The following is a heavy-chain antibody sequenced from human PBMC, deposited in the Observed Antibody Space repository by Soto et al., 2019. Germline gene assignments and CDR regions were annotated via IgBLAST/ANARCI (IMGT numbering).Heavy chain of an antibody. J-gene: IGHJ3*02. CDR2: VSPNGQGI. D-gene: IGHD1-20*01. Sequence: EVQLLESGGGLVQPGGSLRLSCAASGFTLSYYGMSWVRQAPGKGLEWVSAVSPNGQGIYYADSVRGRFTISRDDSKNTLLLQMNSLRAEDTAVYYCVKDRMAYNSVWDPFDIWGQGTMVTVSS. CDR3: VKDRMAYNSVWDPFDI. V-gene: IGHV3-23*01. CDR1: GFTLSYYG.